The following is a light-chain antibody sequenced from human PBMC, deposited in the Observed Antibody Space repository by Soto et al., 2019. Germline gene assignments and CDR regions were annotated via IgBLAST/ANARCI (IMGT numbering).Light chain of an antibody. V-gene: IGLV2-14*01. J-gene: IGLJ1*01. CDR2: GVS. CDR1: STDVGRYNY. CDR3: SSYTTSTTFV. Sequence: QSALTQPASVSGSPGQSITISCTGTSTDVGRYNYVSWYQQHPGNAPKLMIYGVSNRPSGVSNRFSGSKSGNTASLSISGLQAEDEADYYCSSYTTSTTFVFGSGTKLTVL.